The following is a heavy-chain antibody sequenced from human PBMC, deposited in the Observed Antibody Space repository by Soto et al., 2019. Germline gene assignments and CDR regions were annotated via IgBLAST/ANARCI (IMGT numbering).Heavy chain of an antibody. J-gene: IGHJ4*02. CDR3: ATTSGLAPGGSFDY. CDR1: GYTFTSYG. D-gene: IGHD6-13*01. V-gene: IGHV1-18*01. Sequence: ASVKVSCKASGYTFTSYGISWVRQAPGQGLEWMGWISAYNGNTNYAQKLQGRVTMTTDTSTSTAYMELRSLRSDDTAVYYCATTSGLAPGGSFDYWGRGILVTVSS. CDR2: ISAYNGNT.